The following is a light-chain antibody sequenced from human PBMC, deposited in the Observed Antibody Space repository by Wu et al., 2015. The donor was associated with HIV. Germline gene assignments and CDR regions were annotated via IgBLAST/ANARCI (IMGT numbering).Light chain of an antibody. CDR2: SAT. Sequence: EIVMTQSPAILSASPGERVTLSCRASLRVGDRVAWYQQKPGQSPRLLVYSATTRVTGIPARFSGTGFGTDFTLTISCLQSEDFATYYCQQYYSFPPTFGQGTKVEIK. V-gene: IGKV3D-15*01. CDR3: QQYYSFPPT. J-gene: IGKJ1*01. CDR1: LRVGDR.